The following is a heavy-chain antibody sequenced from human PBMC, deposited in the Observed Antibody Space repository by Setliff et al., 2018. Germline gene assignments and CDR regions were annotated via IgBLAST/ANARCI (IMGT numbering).Heavy chain of an antibody. CDR1: GYSFTSHY. Sequence: ASVKVSCKTSGYSFTSHYMHWVRQAPGQGLEWMGIINPGGLTSSSTQKFEGRVTMTRDTSTSTVYMXXXXXTSDDTAVYYCARINFYVSSGYYYAPDFWGQGTLVTVSS. CDR2: INPGGLTS. CDR3: ARINFYVSSGYYYAPDF. V-gene: IGHV1-46*01. D-gene: IGHD3-22*01. J-gene: IGHJ4*02.